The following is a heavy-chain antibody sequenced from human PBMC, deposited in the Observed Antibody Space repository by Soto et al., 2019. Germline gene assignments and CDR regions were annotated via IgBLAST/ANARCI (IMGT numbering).Heavy chain of an antibody. J-gene: IGHJ4*02. CDR2: ISYDGSNK. V-gene: IGHV3-30-3*01. CDR3: ARGLIVGAGAYYFDY. Sequence: QVQLVESGGGVVQPGRSLRLSCAASGFTFSSYAMHWVRQAPGKGLEWVAVISYDGSNKYYADSVKGRFTISRDNSKNTLYLQMNSLRAEDTAVYYWARGLIVGAGAYYFDYGGQGPLVTVSS. CDR1: GFTFSSYA. D-gene: IGHD1-26*01.